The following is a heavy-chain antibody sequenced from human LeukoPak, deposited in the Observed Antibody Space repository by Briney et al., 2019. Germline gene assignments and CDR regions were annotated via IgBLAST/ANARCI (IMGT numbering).Heavy chain of an antibody. D-gene: IGHD3-16*01. CDR3: ARDLGYEDYFDY. CDR1: GFTLSSYW. Sequence: GGSLRLSCAASGFTLSSYWMHWVRQAPGKGLVWVSRINSDGSSTSYADSVKGRFTISRDNGKNTLYLQMNSLRAEDTAVYYCARDLGYEDYFDYWGQGTLVTVPS. V-gene: IGHV3-74*01. J-gene: IGHJ4*02. CDR2: INSDGSST.